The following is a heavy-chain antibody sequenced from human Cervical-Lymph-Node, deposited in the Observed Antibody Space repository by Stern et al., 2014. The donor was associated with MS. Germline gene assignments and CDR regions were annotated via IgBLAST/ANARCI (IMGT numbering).Heavy chain of an antibody. Sequence: EVQLVESGGRLVKPGESLTLSCAASGFPFDTYTMHWVRQSPGRGLEWVSSISTESSYRNYADSVNGRFTISRDNANNSLFLQMNSLRPEDTAVYYCARRAGGLIAAGSLGYWGQGILVTVSS. CDR1: GFPFDTYT. CDR2: ISTESSYR. D-gene: IGHD6-25*01. CDR3: ARRAGGLIAAGSLGY. J-gene: IGHJ4*02. V-gene: IGHV3-21*01.